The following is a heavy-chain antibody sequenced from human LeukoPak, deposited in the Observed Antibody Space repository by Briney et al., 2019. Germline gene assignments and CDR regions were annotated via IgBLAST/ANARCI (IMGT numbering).Heavy chain of an antibody. V-gene: IGHV4-59*01. CDR2: IYYTGST. Sequence: SETLSLTCTVSGVSISSYYWTWIRQPPGKGLEWLGYIYYTGSTNYSPSLKSRVTISVDTSKNQFSLKLSSVTAADTAVYYCARADPLLLAYYFDYWGQGTLVTVSS. J-gene: IGHJ4*02. CDR1: GVSISSYY. D-gene: IGHD2-21*02. CDR3: ARADPLLLAYYFDY.